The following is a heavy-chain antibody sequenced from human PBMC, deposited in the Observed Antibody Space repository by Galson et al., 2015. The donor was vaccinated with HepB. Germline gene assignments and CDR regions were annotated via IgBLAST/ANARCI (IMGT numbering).Heavy chain of an antibody. CDR1: GFTFSTSN. D-gene: IGHD5-24*01. Sequence: SLRLSCAASGFTFSTSNMNWVRQTPGKGLEWVSAISGNGIYIYYADSMQGRFSISRDNAKNSLFLQMNNLRAEDTAVYYCACGNYHFDCWDQGTLVTVSS. CDR3: ACGNYHFDC. J-gene: IGHJ4*02. V-gene: IGHV3-21*01. CDR2: ISGNGIYI.